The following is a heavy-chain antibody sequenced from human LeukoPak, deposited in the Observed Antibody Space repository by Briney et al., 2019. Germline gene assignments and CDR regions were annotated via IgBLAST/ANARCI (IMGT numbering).Heavy chain of an antibody. CDR2: ISSSSSYI. J-gene: IGHJ4*02. D-gene: IGHD5-12*01. V-gene: IGHV3-21*01. Sequence: GGSLRLSCAASGFTFSSYSMNWVRQAPGKGLEWVSSISSSSSYIYYADSVKGRFTISRDNAKNSLYLQMNSLRAEDTAVYYCARDQGIGYGPRFDYWGQGTLVTVSS. CDR3: ARDQGIGYGPRFDY. CDR1: GFTFSSYS.